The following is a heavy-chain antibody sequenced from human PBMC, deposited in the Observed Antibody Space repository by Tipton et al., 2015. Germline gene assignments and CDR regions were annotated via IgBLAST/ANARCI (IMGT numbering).Heavy chain of an antibody. CDR1: GYTFTTYN. Sequence: VQLVQSGAEVKKPGASVKVSCKASGYTFTTYNLIWARQAPGQGLEWMGWISASNGNTNYAQKLQGRVTMTTDTSTSTAYMEVRSLRSDATAVYYGARNDYGDYHFDYWGQATLVTVSS. CDR2: ISASNGNT. V-gene: IGHV1-18*01. J-gene: IGHJ4*02. D-gene: IGHD4-17*01. CDR3: ARNDYGDYHFDY.